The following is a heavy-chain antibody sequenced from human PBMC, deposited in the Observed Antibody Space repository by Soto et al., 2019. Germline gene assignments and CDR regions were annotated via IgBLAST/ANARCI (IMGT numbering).Heavy chain of an antibody. Sequence: EVQLLESGGGLVQPGGSLRLSCAASGFTFSSYAMSWVRQAPGKGLEWVSAISGSGGSTYYADSVKGRFTISRDNSKNTLYLQMNSLRAEDTAVYYCARATVMSYYCYYMDVWGKGTTVTVSS. V-gene: IGHV3-23*01. CDR3: ARATVMSYYCYYMDV. CDR1: GFTFSSYA. CDR2: ISGSGGST. J-gene: IGHJ6*03. D-gene: IGHD4-17*01.